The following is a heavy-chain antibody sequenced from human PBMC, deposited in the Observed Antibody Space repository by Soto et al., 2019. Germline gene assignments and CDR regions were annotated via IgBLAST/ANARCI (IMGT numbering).Heavy chain of an antibody. CDR2: IYYSGST. V-gene: IGHV4-31*03. D-gene: IGHD3-10*01. Sequence: QVQLQESGPGLVEPSQTLSLICSVSGDSISSGGYYWSWIRQHPGKGLEWIGYIYYSGSTYYSPSLKSRVTISVDTSKNQFSLKLNSVTAADTAVYYFARMVYTSGSYYNIDFWGQGALVTVSS. CDR1: GDSISSGGYY. CDR3: ARMVYTSGSYYNIDF. J-gene: IGHJ4*02.